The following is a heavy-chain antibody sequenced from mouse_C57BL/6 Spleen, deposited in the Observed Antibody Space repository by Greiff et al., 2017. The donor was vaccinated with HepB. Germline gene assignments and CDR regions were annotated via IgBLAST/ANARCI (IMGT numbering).Heavy chain of an antibody. CDR3: ARLEYDYGGWFAY. CDR2: IYPGDGDT. D-gene: IGHD2-4*01. V-gene: IGHV1-82*01. Sequence: QVQLQQSGPELVKPGASVKISCKASGYAFSSSWMNWVKQRPGRGLEWIGRIYPGDGDTNYNGKFKGKATLTADKSSSTAYMQLSSLTSEDSAVYFCARLEYDYGGWFAYWGQGTLVTVSA. CDR1: GYAFSSSW. J-gene: IGHJ3*01.